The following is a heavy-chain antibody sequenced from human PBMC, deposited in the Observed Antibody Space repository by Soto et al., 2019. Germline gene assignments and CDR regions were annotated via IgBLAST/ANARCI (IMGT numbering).Heavy chain of an antibody. CDR3: ARVRDCSSISCYPFDYYYYYMDV. V-gene: IGHV3-23*01. CDR1: GFTFSSSD. D-gene: IGHD2-2*01. CDR2: INDNSAVI. Sequence: GGSLRLSCAASGFTFSSSDMSWVRQAPGKGLEWVSVINDNSAVIHYADSVKGRFSISRDNSKNTLYLQMNSLRAEDTAVYYCARVRDCSSISCYPFDYYYYYMDVWSKGTTVTVSS. J-gene: IGHJ6*03.